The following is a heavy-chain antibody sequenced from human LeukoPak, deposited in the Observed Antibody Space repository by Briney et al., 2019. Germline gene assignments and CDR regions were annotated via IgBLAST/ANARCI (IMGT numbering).Heavy chain of an antibody. J-gene: IGHJ6*04. V-gene: IGHV3-53*01. CDR2: IYSGGST. CDR3: ATDTDNFSSASYVSV. Sequence: PGGSLRLSCAASGFSVNDLYMTWVRQAPGKGLDWVSLIYSGGSTSYADSVKGRFTISRDNTKNTLYLQMNNLRAEDTAKYYCATDTDNFSSASYVSVWGKGTTVTVSS. CDR1: GFSVNDLY. D-gene: IGHD3-10*01.